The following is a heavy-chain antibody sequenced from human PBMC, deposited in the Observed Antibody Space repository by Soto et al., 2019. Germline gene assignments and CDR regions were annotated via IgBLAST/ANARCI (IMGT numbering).Heavy chain of an antibody. D-gene: IGHD2-15*01. Sequence: EVQLLESGGGLVQPGGSLRLSCAASGFTFSSYAMSWVRQAPGKGLEWVSAISGSGGSTYYADSVKGRFTISRDNSKNTLYLQMNSLRAEDTAVYYWAKDRYCSGGSCYPSDYWGQGSLVTVSA. J-gene: IGHJ4*02. V-gene: IGHV3-23*01. CDR1: GFTFSSYA. CDR2: ISGSGGST. CDR3: AKDRYCSGGSCYPSDY.